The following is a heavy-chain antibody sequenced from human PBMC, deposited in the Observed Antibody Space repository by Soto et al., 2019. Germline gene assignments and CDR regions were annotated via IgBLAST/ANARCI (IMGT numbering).Heavy chain of an antibody. CDR1: GGSFSSGRYY. V-gene: IGHV4-39*01. D-gene: IGHD3-10*01. CDR3: AGILWSGESPFNL. Sequence: SETLSLTCNESGGSFSSGRYYWGWIRQPPGRGLEWIGSISYSGSTYYSPSLKSRVTISIDTSKNQFSLKLSSVTAADTAVYYCAGILWSGESPFNLWDQGTLVTVSS. CDR2: ISYSGST. J-gene: IGHJ5*02.